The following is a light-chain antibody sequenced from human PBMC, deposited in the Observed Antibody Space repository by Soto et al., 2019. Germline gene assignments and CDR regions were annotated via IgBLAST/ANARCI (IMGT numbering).Light chain of an antibody. V-gene: IGKV3-20*01. CDR3: EQYGSTPLT. CDR1: QNVANNY. J-gene: IGKJ4*01. CDR2: DAS. Sequence: EIVLTQSPGTLSLSPGERATLSCRASQNVANNYLAWYQQKPGQAPRFLIYDASSRATGIPDRFSGSGSGTDFTLTISRLEPEDFAVYYCEQYGSTPLTFGGGTKVELK.